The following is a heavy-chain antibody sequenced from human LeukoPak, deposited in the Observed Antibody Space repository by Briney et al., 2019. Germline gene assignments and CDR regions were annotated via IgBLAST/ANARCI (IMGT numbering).Heavy chain of an antibody. CDR1: GFTFSSYW. J-gene: IGHJ4*02. D-gene: IGHD3-22*01. CDR2: ITGSGGST. Sequence: GGSLRLSCAASGFTFSSYWMSWVRQAPGKGLEWVSVITGSGGSTYYADSVKGRFTISRDNSKNTLYLQMNSLRADDTAVYYCARAAYDSSGYLTLWGQGTLVTVSS. CDR3: ARAAYDSSGYLTL. V-gene: IGHV3-23*01.